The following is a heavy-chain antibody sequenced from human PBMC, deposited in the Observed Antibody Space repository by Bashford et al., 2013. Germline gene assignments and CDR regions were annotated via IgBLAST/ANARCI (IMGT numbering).Heavy chain of an antibody. V-gene: IGHV1-2*02. J-gene: IGHJ4*02. CDR1: GYTFTGHY. D-gene: IGHD3-9*01. Sequence: ASVKVSCKASGYTFTGHYMHWVRQAPGQGLEYMGWIKANSGGTIYAPKFQGRVTMTTDTSTSTIYMELRRLTSDDTAIYYCARVAVTGYYSDFWGQGT. CDR2: IKANSGGT. CDR3: ARVAVTGYYSDF.